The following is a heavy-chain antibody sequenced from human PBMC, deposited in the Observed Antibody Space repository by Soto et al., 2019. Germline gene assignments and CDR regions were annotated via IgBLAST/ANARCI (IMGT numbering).Heavy chain of an antibody. V-gene: IGHV1-46*01. D-gene: IGHD1-26*01. CDR3: ARDAAFAFVVGATTIADF. J-gene: IGHJ4*02. CDR1: GYTCTMHK. CDR2: TDPSGGHT. Sequence: QVQLVQSGSEVKKAGASVRVSCTASGYTCTMHKMHWVRQAPGQALEWMGLTDPSGGHTTYAQKFQGRVSMTGDTSPDTVYLELSSLRSEDTAVYYCARDAAFAFVVGATTIADFCCQGTLVTVSS.